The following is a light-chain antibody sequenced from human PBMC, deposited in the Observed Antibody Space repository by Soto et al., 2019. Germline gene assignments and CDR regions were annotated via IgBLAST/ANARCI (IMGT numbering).Light chain of an antibody. J-gene: IGKJ4*01. V-gene: IGKV3-20*01. CDR3: QQYGSSPLLT. Sequence: EIVLTQSPGTLSLSPGERATLSCRASQSVSSNYLAWYQQKPGQAPRLLIYGASSGATGIPDRFSASGSGTDFTLTISRLEPEDFAVYYCQQYGSSPLLTFGGVTKVEIK. CDR2: GAS. CDR1: QSVSSNY.